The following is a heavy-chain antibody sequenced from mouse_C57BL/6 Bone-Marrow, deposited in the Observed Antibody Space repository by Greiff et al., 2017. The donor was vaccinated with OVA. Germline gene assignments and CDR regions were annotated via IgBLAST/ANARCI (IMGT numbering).Heavy chain of an antibody. CDR1: GFTFSDYY. Sequence: EVKLMESGGGLVQPGGSLKLSCAASGFTFSDYYMYWVRQTPEKRLEWVAYISNGGGSTYYPDTVKGRFTISRDNAKNTLYLQMSRLKSEDTAMYYCARPTRNYYGSSPWFAYWGQGTLVTVSA. CDR2: ISNGGGST. V-gene: IGHV5-12*01. J-gene: IGHJ3*01. CDR3: ARPTRNYYGSSPWFAY. D-gene: IGHD1-1*01.